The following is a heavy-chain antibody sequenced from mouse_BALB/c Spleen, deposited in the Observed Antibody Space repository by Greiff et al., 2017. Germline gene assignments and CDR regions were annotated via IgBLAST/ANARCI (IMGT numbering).Heavy chain of an antibody. Sequence: EVQLVESGGGLVQPGGSRKLSCAASGFTFSSFGMHWVRQAPEKGLEWVAYISSGSSTIYYADTVKGRFTISRDNPKNTLFLQMTSLRSEDTAMYYCARGDGYYVYAMDYWGQGTSVTVSS. D-gene: IGHD2-3*01. CDR2: ISSGSSTI. J-gene: IGHJ4*01. V-gene: IGHV5-17*02. CDR3: ARGDGYYVYAMDY. CDR1: GFTFSSFG.